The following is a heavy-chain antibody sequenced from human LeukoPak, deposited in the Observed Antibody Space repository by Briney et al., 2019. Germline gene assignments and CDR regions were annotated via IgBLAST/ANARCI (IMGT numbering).Heavy chain of an antibody. J-gene: IGHJ4*02. CDR2: IYYSGST. V-gene: IGHV4-59*01. CDR1: GXSISTYY. CDR3: ARATNYYDSSGYYPRPHFDY. Sequence: SETLSLTCTVSGXSISTYYGSWIRQPPGKGQEWIGYIYYSGSTHYNPSLKSRVTISVDTSKNQFSLKLSSLSAADTAVYYCARATNYYDSSGYYPRPHFDYWGRGTLVTVSS. D-gene: IGHD3-22*01.